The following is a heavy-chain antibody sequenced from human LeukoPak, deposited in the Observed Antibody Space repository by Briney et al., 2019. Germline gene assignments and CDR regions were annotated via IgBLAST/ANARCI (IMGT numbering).Heavy chain of an antibody. CDR1: GFTFDDYT. D-gene: IGHD6-13*01. CDR2: ISWDGGST. J-gene: IGHJ6*02. Sequence: GGSLRLSCAASGFTFDDYTMHWVRQAPGKGLEWVSLISWDGGSTYYADSVKGRFTISRDNSKNSLYLQMNSLRTEDTALYYCAKGISDGSIAAAGPYYYYYYGMDVWGQGTTVTVSS. CDR3: AKGISDGSIAAAGPYYYYYYGMDV. V-gene: IGHV3-43*01.